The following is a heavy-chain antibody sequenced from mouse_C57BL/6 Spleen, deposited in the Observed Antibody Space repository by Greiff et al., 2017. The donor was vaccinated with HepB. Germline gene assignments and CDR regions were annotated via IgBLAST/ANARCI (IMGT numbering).Heavy chain of an antibody. CDR1: GYSITSGYY. D-gene: IGHD2-5*01. V-gene: IGHV3-6*01. J-gene: IGHJ2*01. CDR2: ISYDGSN. Sequence: EVKLVESGPGLVKPSQSLSLTCSVTGYSITSGYYWNWIRQFPGNKLEWMGYISYDGSNNYNPSLKNRISITRDTSKNQFFLKLNSVTTEDTATYYCARGEVYYSTSFDYWGQGTTLTVSS. CDR3: ARGEVYYSTSFDY.